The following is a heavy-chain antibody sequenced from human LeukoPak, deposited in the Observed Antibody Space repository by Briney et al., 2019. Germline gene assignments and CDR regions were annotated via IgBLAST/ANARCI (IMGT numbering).Heavy chain of an antibody. CDR2: ISYDGSNK. V-gene: IGHV3-30*18. D-gene: IGHD6-19*01. Sequence: GGSLRLSCAASGFTFSSYGMHWVRQAPGKGLEWVAVISYDGSNKYYADSVKGRFTISRDNSKNTLYLQMNSLRAEDTAVYYCANASPSSGLAWGPHYYYYGMDVWGQGTTVTVSS. CDR3: ANASPSSGLAWGPHYYYYGMDV. J-gene: IGHJ6*02. CDR1: GFTFSSYG.